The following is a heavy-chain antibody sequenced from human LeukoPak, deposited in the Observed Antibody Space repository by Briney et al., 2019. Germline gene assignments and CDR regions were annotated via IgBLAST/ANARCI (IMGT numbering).Heavy chain of an antibody. CDR1: GGSFSGYY. CDR3: ARGWRVRGVIPPHYGMDV. V-gene: IGHV4-34*01. CDR2: INHSGST. D-gene: IGHD3-10*01. Sequence: SETLSLTCAVYGGSFSGYYCSWIRQPPGKGLEWIGEINHSGSTNYNPSLKSRVTISVDTSKNQFSLKLSSVTAADTAVYYCARGWRVRGVIPPHYGMDVWGKGTTVTVSS. J-gene: IGHJ6*04.